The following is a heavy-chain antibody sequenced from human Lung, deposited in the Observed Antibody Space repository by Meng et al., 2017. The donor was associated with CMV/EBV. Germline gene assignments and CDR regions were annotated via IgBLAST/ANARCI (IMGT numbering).Heavy chain of an antibody. CDR2: IYWDDDK. CDR3: ALFTGSWFDP. CDR1: GFSLSTGEVG. V-gene: IGHV2-5*02. Sequence: ITLKESGPTLVKPTQTLTLTCTFPGFSLSTGEVGVGWIRQPPGKALEWLAVIYWDDDKRYSPSLKSRLTITKDTSKNQVVLTLTNMDPVDTATYYCALFTGSWFDPWGQGTLVTVSS. D-gene: IGHD1-14*01. J-gene: IGHJ5*02.